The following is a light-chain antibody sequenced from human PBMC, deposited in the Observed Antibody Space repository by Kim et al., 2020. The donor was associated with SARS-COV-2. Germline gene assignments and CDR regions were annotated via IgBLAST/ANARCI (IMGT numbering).Light chain of an antibody. CDR3: QQYNIWPPLT. Sequence: EIVMTQSPATLSVSPGERATLSCWASQSVDSSLAWYQHKPGQTPKLLIYHASIRATGTPARFSASGSGTEFTLTISSLQSEDFAVYYCQQYNIWPPLTFGGGTKVDIK. CDR1: QSVDSS. J-gene: IGKJ4*01. V-gene: IGKV3-15*01. CDR2: HAS.